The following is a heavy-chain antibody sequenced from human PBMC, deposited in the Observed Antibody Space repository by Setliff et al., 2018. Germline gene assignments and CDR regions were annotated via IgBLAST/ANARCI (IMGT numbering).Heavy chain of an antibody. Sequence: PSETLSLTCTVSGGSISSSSYYWGWIRQPPGKGLEWIGEINHSGSTNYNPSLKSRVTISVDTSKNQFSLKLSSVTAADTALYYCTVYNTGSSKDHYWGQGTPVTVPQ. CDR3: TVYNTGSSKDHY. D-gene: IGHD2-8*02. J-gene: IGHJ4*02. CDR2: INHSGST. CDR1: GGSISSSSYY. V-gene: IGHV4-39*07.